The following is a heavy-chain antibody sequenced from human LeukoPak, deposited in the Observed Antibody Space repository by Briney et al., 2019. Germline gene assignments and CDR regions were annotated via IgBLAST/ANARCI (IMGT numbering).Heavy chain of an antibody. CDR2: IYYSGSS. J-gene: IGHJ4*02. CDR1: GGSISSGGYY. CDR3: ARRHDYGDSPRNFDY. D-gene: IGHD4-17*01. V-gene: IGHV4-31*03. Sequence: PSETLSLTCTVSGGSISSGGYYWSWIRQHPGKGLEWIGYIYYSGSSYYNPSLKSRVTISVDTSKNQFSLKLSSVTAADTAVYYCARRHDYGDSPRNFDYWGQGTLVTVSS.